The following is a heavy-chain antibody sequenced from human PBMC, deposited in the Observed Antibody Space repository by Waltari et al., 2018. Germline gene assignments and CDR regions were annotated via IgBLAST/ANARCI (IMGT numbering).Heavy chain of an antibody. Sequence: QVQLQESGPGLVKPSETLSLTCTVSGGSISSYYWSWIRQPPGKGLEWIGYIYYSGSTNYNPSLKSRVTISVDTSKNQFSLKLSSVTAADTAVYYCACKLDYWGQGTLVTVSS. V-gene: IGHV4-59*12. J-gene: IGHJ4*02. CDR2: IYYSGST. D-gene: IGHD1-1*01. CDR3: ACKLDY. CDR1: GGSISSYY.